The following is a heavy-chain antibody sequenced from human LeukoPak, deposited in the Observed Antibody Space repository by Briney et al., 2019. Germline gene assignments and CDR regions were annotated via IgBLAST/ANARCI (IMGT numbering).Heavy chain of an antibody. Sequence: SVKVSCKASGGTFSSYAISWVRQAPGQGLEWMGGIIPIFGTANYAQKFQGRVTITTDESTSTAYMELSSLRSEDTAVYYCARAPRGYCSSTSCYAFDIWGQGTMVTVSS. CDR2: IIPIFGTA. CDR1: GGTFSSYA. V-gene: IGHV1-69*05. CDR3: ARAPRGYCSSTSCYAFDI. J-gene: IGHJ3*02. D-gene: IGHD2-2*01.